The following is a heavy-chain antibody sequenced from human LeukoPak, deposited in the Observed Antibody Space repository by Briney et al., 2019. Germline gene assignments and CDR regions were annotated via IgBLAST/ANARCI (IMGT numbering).Heavy chain of an antibody. D-gene: IGHD6-19*01. CDR3: AREPPKYKAVAGTNY. CDR1: GYTFTGYY. J-gene: IGHJ4*02. CDR2: INPNSGGT. Sequence: ASVKVSCKASGYTFTGYYMHWVRQAPGQGLEWMGWINPNSGGTNYAQKFQGRVTMTRDTSISTAYMELSRLRSDDTAVYYCAREPPKYKAVAGTNYWGQGTLVTVSS. V-gene: IGHV1-2*02.